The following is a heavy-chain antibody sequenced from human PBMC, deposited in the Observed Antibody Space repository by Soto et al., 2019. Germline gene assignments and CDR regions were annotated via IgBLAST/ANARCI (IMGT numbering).Heavy chain of an antibody. CDR3: ARDRHNNFFDP. D-gene: IGHD6-6*01. J-gene: IGHJ5*02. Sequence: SETLSLTCTVSGATMRSRVYYWTWIRQTPGKGLEWLGYIYYSGSTYYKPSVESRVAISLDTSRSQFALTLHSVTAADTAIYYCARDRHNNFFDPWGQGTLVTVSS. V-gene: IGHV4-31*03. CDR1: GATMRSRVYY. CDR2: IYYSGST.